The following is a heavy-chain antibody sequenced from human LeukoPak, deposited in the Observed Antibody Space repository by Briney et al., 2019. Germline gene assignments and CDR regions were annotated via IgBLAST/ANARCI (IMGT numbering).Heavy chain of an antibody. CDR3: ARDRGYCSGGSCYSVPSY. D-gene: IGHD2-15*01. V-gene: IGHV3-21*01. Sequence: PGGSLRLSCAASGFTFSSYSMNWVRQAPGRGLEWVSSISSSSSYIYYADSVKGRFTISRDNAKNSLYLQMNTLRAEDTAVYYCARDRGYCSGGSCYSVPSYWGQGTLVTVSS. J-gene: IGHJ4*02. CDR2: ISSSSSYI. CDR1: GFTFSSYS.